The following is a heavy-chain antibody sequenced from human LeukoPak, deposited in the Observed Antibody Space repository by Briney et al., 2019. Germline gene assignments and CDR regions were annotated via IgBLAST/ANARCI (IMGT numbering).Heavy chain of an antibody. CDR2: ISSSSSYI. D-gene: IGHD3-3*01. CDR3: ARGTGHDVRFLEWCPGY. CDR1: GFTFSSYS. V-gene: IGHV3-21*01. Sequence: GGSLRLSCAASGFTFSSYSMNWVRQAPGKGLEWVSSISSSSSYIYYADSVKGRFTISRDNAKNSLYLQMNSLRAEDTAVYYCARGTGHDVRFLEWCPGYWGQGTLVTVSS. J-gene: IGHJ4*02.